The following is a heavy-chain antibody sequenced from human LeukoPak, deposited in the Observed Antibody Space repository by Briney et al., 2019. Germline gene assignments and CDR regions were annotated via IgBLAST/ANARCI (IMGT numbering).Heavy chain of an antibody. CDR2: IYYSRST. Sequence: GSLRLSCAASGFTFTAYEMNWIRQPPGKGLEWIGSIYYSRSTYYNPSLKSRVTISVDTSKNQFSLKLSSVTASDTAVYYCATQPSGDVVPIYTGYWYFDLWGRGTLVTVSS. J-gene: IGHJ2*01. CDR3: ATQPSGDVVPIYTGYWYFDL. V-gene: IGHV4-38-2*01. CDR1: GFTFTAYE. D-gene: IGHD5-12*01.